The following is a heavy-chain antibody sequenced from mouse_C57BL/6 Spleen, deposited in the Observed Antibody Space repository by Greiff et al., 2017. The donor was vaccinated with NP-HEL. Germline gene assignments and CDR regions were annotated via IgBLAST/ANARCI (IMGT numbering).Heavy chain of an antibody. CDR2: IRSKSSNYAT. Sequence: EVQLVESGGGLVQPKGSLKLSCAASGFTFTTYAMHWVRQAPGKGLEWVARIRSKSSNYATYYADSVKDRFTISRDDSQSMLYLQMNNLKTEDTAMYYGVRDYYYGSSYGFAYWGQGTLVTVSA. V-gene: IGHV10-3*01. CDR1: GFTFTTYA. J-gene: IGHJ3*01. CDR3: VRDYYYGSSYGFAY. D-gene: IGHD1-1*01.